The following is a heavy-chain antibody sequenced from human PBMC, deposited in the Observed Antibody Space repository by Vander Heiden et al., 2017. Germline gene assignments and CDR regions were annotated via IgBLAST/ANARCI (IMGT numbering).Heavy chain of an antibody. CDR3: ARGDYGDTAFGY. V-gene: IGHV3-30*01. J-gene: IGHJ4*02. CDR2: ILYDGSKK. Sequence: QVQLVESGGGLVQPGRSLRLSCAASGFTFSSYAMNWVRQAPGKGLEWVAVILYDGSKKYYADSVKGRFTISRDKSKNTLFLQMNSLRAEDTDVYYCARGDYGDTAFGYWGQGTLVTVSS. D-gene: IGHD4-17*01. CDR1: GFTFSSYA.